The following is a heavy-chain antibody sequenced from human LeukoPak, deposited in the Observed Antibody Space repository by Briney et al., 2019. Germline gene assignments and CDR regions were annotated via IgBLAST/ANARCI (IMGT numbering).Heavy chain of an antibody. J-gene: IGHJ4*02. Sequence: GGSLRLSCAASGFTFSSYAMSWVRQAPGKGLEWVSAISGSGGSTYYADSVKGRLTISRDNSKNTLYLQMSSLRAEDTAVYYCAKDGGYIGYCSGGSCYDFDYSGQGTLVAVSS. CDR1: GFTFSSYA. D-gene: IGHD2-15*01. CDR3: AKDGGYIGYCSGGSCYDFDY. V-gene: IGHV3-23*01. CDR2: ISGSGGST.